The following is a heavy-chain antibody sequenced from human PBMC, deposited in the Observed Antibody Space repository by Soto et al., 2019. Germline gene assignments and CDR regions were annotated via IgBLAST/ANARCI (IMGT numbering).Heavy chain of an antibody. CDR1: GFTFDDYA. Sequence: GGSLRLSCAASGFTFDDYAMHWVRQAPGKGLEWVSGISWNSGSIGYVDSVKGRFTISRDNAKNSLYLQMNSLRAEDTALYYCAKEVAATLGYFDYWGQGTLVTVSS. D-gene: IGHD2-15*01. CDR2: ISWNSGSI. V-gene: IGHV3-9*01. J-gene: IGHJ4*02. CDR3: AKEVAATLGYFDY.